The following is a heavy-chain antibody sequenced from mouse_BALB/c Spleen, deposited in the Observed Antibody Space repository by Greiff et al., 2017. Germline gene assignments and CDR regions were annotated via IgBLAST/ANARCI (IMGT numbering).Heavy chain of an antibody. V-gene: IGHV3-8*02. D-gene: IGHD4-1*01. J-gene: IGHJ2*01. CDR1: GDSITSGY. CDR2: ISYSGST. Sequence: EVMLVESGPSLVKPSQTLSLTCSVTGDSITSGYWNWIRKFPGNKLEYMGYISYSGSTYYNPSLKSRISITRDTSKNQYYLQLNSVTTEDTATYYCARRELGRGYFDYWGQGTTLTVSS. CDR3: ARRELGRGYFDY.